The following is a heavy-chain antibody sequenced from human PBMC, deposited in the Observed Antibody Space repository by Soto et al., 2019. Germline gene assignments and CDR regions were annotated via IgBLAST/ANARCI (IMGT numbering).Heavy chain of an antibody. D-gene: IGHD5-18*01. CDR2: IRVSGGNT. Sequence: SVGSLRLSCAASGFTFSSYALSWVRQAPGKGLEWVSTIRVSGGNTDYADSVKGRFTISRDNSKNTLYLQMNSLRAGDTAAYYCAKVRGGYSYVHYGMDVWGQGTTVTVSS. J-gene: IGHJ6*02. V-gene: IGHV3-23*01. CDR3: AKVRGGYSYVHYGMDV. CDR1: GFTFSSYA.